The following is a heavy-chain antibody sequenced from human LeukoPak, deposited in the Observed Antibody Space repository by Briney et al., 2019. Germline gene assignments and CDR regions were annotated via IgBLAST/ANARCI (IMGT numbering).Heavy chain of an antibody. CDR3: ARRYYYDSSGYPPYYFDY. Sequence: GGSLRLSCAASGFTFSSYSMNWVRQAPGKGLEWGSTISSSTSYIYYADSVKGRFTISRDNAKNSLYLQMNSLRAEDTAVYYCARRYYYDSSGYPPYYFDYWGQGTLVTVSS. V-gene: IGHV3-21*01. J-gene: IGHJ4*02. CDR2: ISSSTSYI. CDR1: GFTFSSYS. D-gene: IGHD3-22*01.